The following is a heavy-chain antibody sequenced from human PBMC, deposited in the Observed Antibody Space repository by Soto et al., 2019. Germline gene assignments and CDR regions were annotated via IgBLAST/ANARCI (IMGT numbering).Heavy chain of an antibody. D-gene: IGHD6-6*01. CDR2: IYYSGST. J-gene: IGHJ3*02. CDR1: GGSISSYY. V-gene: IGHV4-59*01. CDR3: ARGLVYSSSSDAFDI. Sequence: QVQLQESGPGLVKPSETLSLTCTVSGGSISSYYWSWIRQPPGKGLEWIGYIYYSGSTNYNPSLKSLVTISVDTSKNQFSLKLSSVTAADTAVYYCARGLVYSSSSDAFDIWGQGTMVTVSS.